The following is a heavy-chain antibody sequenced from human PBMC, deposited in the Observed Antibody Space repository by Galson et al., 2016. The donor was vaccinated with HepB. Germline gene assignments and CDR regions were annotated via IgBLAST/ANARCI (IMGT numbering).Heavy chain of an antibody. CDR2: INQDGSEK. J-gene: IGHJ4*02. V-gene: IGHV3-7*04. CDR3: ARAYQYPLDY. CDR1: GLTFSRFW. Sequence: SLRLSCAASGLTFSRFWMTWVRQAPGKGLEWVANINQDGSEKHYLDSVGGRFTISRDNAKNSLYLQMNSLRAEDTAVYFCARAYQYPLDYWGQGTLVTVSS. D-gene: IGHD2-2*01.